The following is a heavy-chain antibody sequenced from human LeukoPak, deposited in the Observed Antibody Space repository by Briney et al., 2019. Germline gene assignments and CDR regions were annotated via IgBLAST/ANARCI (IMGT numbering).Heavy chain of an antibody. CDR2: IKQDGSDR. V-gene: IGHV3-7*03. CDR3: VRNLAVAGTCFDS. J-gene: IGHJ4*02. Sequence: GGSLRLSCAASGFTFSSYWMNWVRQAPGTGLEWVANIKQDGSDRNYVTSVRGRFTISRDNAESSLYLQMNSLRAEDTAVYYCVRNLAVAGTCFDSWGQGTLVTVSS. D-gene: IGHD6-19*01. CDR1: GFTFSSYW.